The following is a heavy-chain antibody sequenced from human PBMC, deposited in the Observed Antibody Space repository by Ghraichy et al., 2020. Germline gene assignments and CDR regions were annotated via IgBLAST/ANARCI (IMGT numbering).Heavy chain of an antibody. CDR1: GFMFSSYW. V-gene: IGHV3-74*01. CDR2: INGDGSNT. CDR3: VRGLGGSAITPLQH. Sequence: GGSLRLSCAASGFMFSSYWMHWVRQVPGKGLVWLARINGDGSNTDYADSVKGRFTISRDDAKDTLFLQLNSLRAEDTAIYYCVRGLGGSAITPLQHWGQGTLVTVSS. J-gene: IGHJ1*01. D-gene: IGHD6-25*01.